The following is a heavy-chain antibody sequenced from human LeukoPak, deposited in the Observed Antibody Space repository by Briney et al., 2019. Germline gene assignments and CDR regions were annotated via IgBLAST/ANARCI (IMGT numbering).Heavy chain of an antibody. CDR1: GFTFSSYA. CDR2: ISYDGSNK. CDR3: ARIRHSYGYFSRLLANYYYYYMDV. Sequence: GGSLRLSCAASGFTFSSYAMHWVRQAPGKGLEWVAVISYDGSNKLYADSMKGRFTISRDNAKNSLYLQMNSLRAEDTAVYYCARIRHSYGYFSRLLANYYYYYMDVWGKGTTVTVSS. J-gene: IGHJ6*03. V-gene: IGHV3-30*04. D-gene: IGHD5-18*01.